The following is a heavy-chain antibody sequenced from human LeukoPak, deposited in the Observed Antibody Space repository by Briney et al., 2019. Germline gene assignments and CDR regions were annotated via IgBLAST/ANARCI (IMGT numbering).Heavy chain of an antibody. CDR3: ARDTGYSNGYSYYYYYGMDV. J-gene: IGHJ6*02. CDR2: IYYSGST. D-gene: IGHD5-18*01. V-gene: IGHV4-59*01. Sequence: SETLSLTCTVSGGSISSYYWSWIRQPPGKGLEWIGYIYYSGSTNYNPSLKSRVTISVDTSKNQFSLKLSSVTAADTAVYYCARDTGYSNGYSYYYYYGMDVWGQGTTVTVSS. CDR1: GGSISSYY.